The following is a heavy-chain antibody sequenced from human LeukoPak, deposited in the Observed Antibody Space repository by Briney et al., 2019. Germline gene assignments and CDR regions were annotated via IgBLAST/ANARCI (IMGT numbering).Heavy chain of an antibody. CDR2: INQRGGEI. Sequence: GGSLRLSRVVSGITFGSNWVTWVRQAPGKGLEWVANINQRGGEIHYVDSVRGRFIISRDNSKNSLYLQMNSLRAEDTALYYCSVGSYFDYWGQGTLVTVSS. CDR1: GITFGSNW. D-gene: IGHD3-10*01. CDR3: SVGSYFDY. J-gene: IGHJ4*02. V-gene: IGHV3-7*01.